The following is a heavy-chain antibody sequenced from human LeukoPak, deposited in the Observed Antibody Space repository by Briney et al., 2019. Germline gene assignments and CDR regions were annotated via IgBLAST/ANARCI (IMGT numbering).Heavy chain of an antibody. CDR3: ARSAAGHQYYFDY. Sequence: SETLSLTCTVSGGSISDDYWSWIRQPPGKRLEWIGYIYYTGSTNYSPSLRSRVTMSVDRSKNQVSLRLTSLTAADTAVYYCARSAAGHQYYFDYWGRGTLVTVSS. J-gene: IGHJ4*02. CDR1: GGSISDDY. V-gene: IGHV4-59*01. CDR2: IYYTGST. D-gene: IGHD2-2*01.